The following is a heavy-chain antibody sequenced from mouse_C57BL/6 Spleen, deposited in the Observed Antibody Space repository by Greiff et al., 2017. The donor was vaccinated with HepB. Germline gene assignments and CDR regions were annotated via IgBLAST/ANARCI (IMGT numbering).Heavy chain of an antibody. Sequence: QVQLQQPGAELVKPGASVKMSCKASGYTFTSYWITWVKQRPGQGLEWIGDIYPGSGSTNYNEKFKSKATLTVDTSSSTAYMQLSSLTAEDSAVYYCARGDYYGSPRRAMDYWGQGTSVTVSS. CDR2: IYPGSGST. CDR3: ARGDYYGSPRRAMDY. D-gene: IGHD1-1*01. CDR1: GYTFTSYW. J-gene: IGHJ4*01. V-gene: IGHV1-55*01.